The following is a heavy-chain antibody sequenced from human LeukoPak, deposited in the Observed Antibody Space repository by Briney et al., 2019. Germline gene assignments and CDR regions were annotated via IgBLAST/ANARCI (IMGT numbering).Heavy chain of an antibody. J-gene: IGHJ4*02. CDR3: GRDRGGYDNFDS. D-gene: IGHD5-12*01. Sequence: GGSLRLSCAASGFTFSSNYMSWVRQAPGKGLEWVSVIYSGGSTYYADSVKGRFTISRDNSKNTLYLQMNSMRVEDTAVYYCGRDRGGYDNFDSWGQGTLVTVSS. CDR1: GFTFSSNY. CDR2: IYSGGST. V-gene: IGHV3-53*01.